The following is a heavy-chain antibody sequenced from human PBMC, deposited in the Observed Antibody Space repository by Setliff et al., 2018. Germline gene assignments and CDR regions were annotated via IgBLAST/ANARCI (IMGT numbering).Heavy chain of an antibody. V-gene: IGHV4-59*01. CDR3: ARQPSSGAYYNPRPYYFDS. CDR2: VHFGGDT. CDR1: SGSINSYY. D-gene: IGHD3-10*01. Sequence: SETLSLTCSVSSGSINSYYWSWVRQSPGKGLEWIGFVHFGGDTNYNPSLKSRVTVSADTSNNQFSLNLRSVTAADTAVYFCARQPSSGAYYNPRPYYFDSWGQGTLVTVSS. J-gene: IGHJ4*02.